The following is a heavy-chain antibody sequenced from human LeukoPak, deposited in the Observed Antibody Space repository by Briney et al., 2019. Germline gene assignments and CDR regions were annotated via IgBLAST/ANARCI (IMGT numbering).Heavy chain of an antibody. CDR3: ARGSSGWFNYYYYMDV. V-gene: IGHV1-8*01. Sequence: ASVKVSCKASGYTFTSHDINWVRQATGQGLEWMGWMNPNSGNTGHAQKFQGRVTTTRNTSISTAYMELSSLRSEDTAVYYCARGSSGWFNYYYYMDVWGKGTTVTVSS. CDR2: MNPNSGNT. J-gene: IGHJ6*03. CDR1: GYTFTSHD. D-gene: IGHD6-19*01.